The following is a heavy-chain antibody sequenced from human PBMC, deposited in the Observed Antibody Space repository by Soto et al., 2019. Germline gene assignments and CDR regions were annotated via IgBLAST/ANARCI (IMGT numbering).Heavy chain of an antibody. Sequence: QVQLVESGGGVVQPGRSLTVSCAASGFTFSNYGMHWVRPPPGKGLEWVAVISYVGNDRHYTDSVKGRFTISRDNSKKPLYLQMNSLRTADTAVYYCSQNDDVSPFEYWGQGTLVTVSS. V-gene: IGHV3-30*03. CDR3: SQNDDVSPFEY. CDR1: GFTFSNYG. D-gene: IGHD1-1*01. CDR2: ISYVGNDR. J-gene: IGHJ4*02.